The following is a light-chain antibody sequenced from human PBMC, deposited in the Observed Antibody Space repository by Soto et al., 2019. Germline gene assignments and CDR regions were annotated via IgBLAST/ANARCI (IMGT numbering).Light chain of an antibody. CDR1: QSVSSN. J-gene: IGKJ3*01. V-gene: IGKV3D-15*01. CDR3: QQYNNWPRI. CDR2: GVS. Sequence: EIVMTQSPATLSVSPGERATLSCRASQSVSSNLAWYQQKPGQAPRLLLYGVSTRATGIPARFSGSGSGTEFTLTISSLQSEDFAVYYCQQYNNWPRIFGPGTKVDFK.